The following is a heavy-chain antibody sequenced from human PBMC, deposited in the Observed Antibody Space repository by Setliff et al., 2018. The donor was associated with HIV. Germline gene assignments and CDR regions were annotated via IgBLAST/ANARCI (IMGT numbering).Heavy chain of an antibody. CDR2: MRSKTYGGTT. CDR1: GFTFGDYA. CDR3: TPIHNYTDHCPDS. J-gene: IGHJ5*01. D-gene: IGHD2-21*02. Sequence: GGSLRLSCTASGFTFGDYAMSWVRQAPGKGLEWVGFMRSKTYGGTTGYAASVKARFTISRDDSQNMVYLQMNSLKTEDTAMYYCTPIHNYTDHCPDSWGQGTLVTVSS. V-gene: IGHV3-49*04.